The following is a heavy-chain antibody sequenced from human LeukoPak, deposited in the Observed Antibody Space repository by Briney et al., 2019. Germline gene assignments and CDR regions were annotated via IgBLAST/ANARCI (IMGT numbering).Heavy chain of an antibody. D-gene: IGHD3-22*01. J-gene: IGHJ4*02. CDR1: GGSITSYY. Sequence: SETLSLTCTVSGGSITSYYWSWIRQPAGKGLEWIGRIHTSGRTNYNPSLKSRVTISEDTSKNQFSLKLSSVTAADTAVYYCARQAGYFDSKGVDYWGQGTLVTVSS. CDR3: ARQAGYFDSKGVDY. V-gene: IGHV4-4*07. CDR2: IHTSGRT.